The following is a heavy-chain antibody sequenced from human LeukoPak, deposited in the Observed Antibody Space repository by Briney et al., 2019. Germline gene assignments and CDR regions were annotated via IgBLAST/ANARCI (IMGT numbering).Heavy chain of an antibody. CDR1: GFTFSSYG. CDR2: ISYDGSNK. J-gene: IGHJ6*02. CDR3: AKDPVDIVVVPAAIDTYYYYGMDV. D-gene: IGHD2-2*02. V-gene: IGHV3-30*18. Sequence: PGRSLRLSCAASGFTFSSYGMHWVRQAPGKGLEWVAVISYDGSNKYYADSVKGRFTISRDNSRNTLYLQMNSLRAEDTAVYYCAKDPVDIVVVPAAIDTYYYYGMDVWGQGTTVTVSS.